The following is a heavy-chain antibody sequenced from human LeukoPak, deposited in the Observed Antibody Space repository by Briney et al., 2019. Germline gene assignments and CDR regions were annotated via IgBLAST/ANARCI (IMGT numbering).Heavy chain of an antibody. V-gene: IGHV4-59*01. Sequence: SETLSLTCAVSGGSISTYYWTWIRQPPGKGLEWIGYFHNSGTSTYNPSLKSRVTISADTSKNQFSLKLNSLTTADTAVYYCTRGAGWLIDYWGQGILVTVSS. CDR2: FHNSGTS. CDR3: TRGAGWLIDY. D-gene: IGHD3-16*01. CDR1: GGSISTYY. J-gene: IGHJ4*02.